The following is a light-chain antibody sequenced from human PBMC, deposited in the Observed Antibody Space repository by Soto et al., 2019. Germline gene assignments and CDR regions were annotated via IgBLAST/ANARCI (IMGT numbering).Light chain of an antibody. CDR1: QSVSSTS. V-gene: IGKV3-20*01. J-gene: IGKJ1*01. CDR3: QQYGSSPWT. Sequence: EIVLTQSPGTLSLSPGERATLSCRASQSVSSTSLAWYQQKPGLAPRLLIYGASSRATGIPDRFSGSGSGTDFTLTITRLEPEDFAVYYCQQYGSSPWTFGQGTKVDNK. CDR2: GAS.